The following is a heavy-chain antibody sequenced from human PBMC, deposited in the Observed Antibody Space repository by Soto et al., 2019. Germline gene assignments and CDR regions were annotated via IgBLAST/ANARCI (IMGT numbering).Heavy chain of an antibody. D-gene: IGHD2-8*02. CDR3: TGEVASGY. CDR2: ISRDGGTK. CDR1: GFTVSTYG. Sequence: QVQLVESGGGVVQPGRSLRLSCAVSGFTVSTYGMHWVRQAPGKGLEWVAVISRDGGTKYYADSVKGRFTISRDNSRNTLFLEMNSLRGDDMAVYYCTGEVASGYWVQGTLVTASS. J-gene: IGHJ4*02. V-gene: IGHV3-30*03.